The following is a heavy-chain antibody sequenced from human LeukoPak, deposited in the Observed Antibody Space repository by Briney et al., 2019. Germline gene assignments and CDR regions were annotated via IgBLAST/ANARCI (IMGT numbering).Heavy chain of an antibody. V-gene: IGHV3-30-3*01. D-gene: IGHD3-3*01. CDR2: ISYDGSNK. CDR1: GFTFSSYA. Sequence: PGRSLRLSCAAPGFTFSSYAMHWVRQAPGKGLEWVAVISYDGSNKYYADSVKGRFTISRDNSKNTLYLQMNSLRAEDTAVYYCAREYTYYDFWSGLDYWGQGTLVTVSS. J-gene: IGHJ4*02. CDR3: AREYTYYDFWSGLDY.